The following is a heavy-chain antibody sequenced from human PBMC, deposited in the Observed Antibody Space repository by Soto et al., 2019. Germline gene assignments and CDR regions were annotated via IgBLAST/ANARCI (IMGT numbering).Heavy chain of an antibody. Sequence: GASVKVSCKASGYTFTSYALHWVRQAPGQRLEWMGWINAGSGYTRYSQNFQGRVTITRDTSASTAYMELSSLRSEDTAVYYCARDHWNLNREYYFDCWGQGTLVTVSS. D-gene: IGHD1-7*01. CDR2: INAGSGYT. V-gene: IGHV1-3*01. J-gene: IGHJ4*02. CDR1: GYTFTSYA. CDR3: ARDHWNLNREYYFDC.